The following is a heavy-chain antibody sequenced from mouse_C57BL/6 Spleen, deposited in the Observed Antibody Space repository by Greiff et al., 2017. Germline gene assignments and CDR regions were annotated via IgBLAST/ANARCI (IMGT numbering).Heavy chain of an antibody. D-gene: IGHD1-1*01. Sequence: QVQLQQSGPELVKPGASVKISCKASGYAFSSSWMNWVKQRPGKGLEWIGRIYPGDGDTNYNGKFKGKATLTADKSSSTAYLQLSSLTSEDSAVYFCARWDYGSSPYYFDYWGQGTTRTVSS. V-gene: IGHV1-82*01. CDR1: GYAFSSSW. CDR2: IYPGDGDT. CDR3: ARWDYGSSPYYFDY. J-gene: IGHJ2*01.